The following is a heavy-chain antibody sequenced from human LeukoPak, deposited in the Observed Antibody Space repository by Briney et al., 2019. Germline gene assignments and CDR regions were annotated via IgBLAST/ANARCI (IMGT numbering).Heavy chain of an antibody. V-gene: IGHV3-74*01. J-gene: IGHJ4*02. D-gene: IGHD4-23*01. CDR1: RFTFSSYW. CDR2: IASDGSST. Sequence: GGSLRLSCAASRFTFSSYWMNWVRQAPGKGLVWVSRIASDGSSTTYADSVKGRFSISRDNAKNTLYLQMNSLRVEDTAVYYCARGRPHGNDYWGQGTLVTVSS. CDR3: ARGRPHGNDY.